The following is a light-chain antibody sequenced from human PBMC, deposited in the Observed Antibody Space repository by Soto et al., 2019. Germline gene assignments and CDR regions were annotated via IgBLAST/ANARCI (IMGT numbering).Light chain of an antibody. V-gene: IGKV1-5*03. CDR1: QSISSW. CDR3: QQYNSYSYT. J-gene: IGKJ2*01. CDR2: KAS. Sequence: DIQMTQSPSTLSASVGDRVTIXCRASQSISSWLAWYQQKPGKAPKLLIYKASSLESGVPSRFSGSGSGTEFTLTISSLQPDDFATYYCQQYNSYSYTFGQGTKVDIK.